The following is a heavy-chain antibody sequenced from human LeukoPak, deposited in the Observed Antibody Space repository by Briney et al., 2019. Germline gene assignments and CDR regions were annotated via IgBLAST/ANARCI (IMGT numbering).Heavy chain of an antibody. D-gene: IGHD1-26*01. CDR1: GGSISSYY. J-gene: IGHJ4*02. V-gene: IGHV4-4*09. CDR2: IYTSGST. Sequence: SETLSLTCTVSGGSISSYYGSWIRQPPGKGLEWIGYIYTSGSTNYNPSLKSRVTISVDTSKNQFSLKLSSVTAADTAVYYCARSWGCGSYFAFDYWGQGTLVTVSS. CDR3: ARSWGCGSYFAFDY.